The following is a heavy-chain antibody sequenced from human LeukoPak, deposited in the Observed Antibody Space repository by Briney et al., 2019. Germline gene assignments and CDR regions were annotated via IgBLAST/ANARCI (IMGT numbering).Heavy chain of an antibody. CDR1: GFNLSSYE. CDR3: VRDRDDMATIDY. J-gene: IGHJ4*02. CDR2: ISSSGSTI. D-gene: IGHD5-24*01. Sequence: PGGSLRLSCAASGFNLSSYEMNWVRQAPGKGLEWVSYISSSGSTIYYADSVKGRFTISRDNAKNSLYLQMNSLRAEDTAVYYCVRDRDDMATIDYWGQGTLVTVSS. V-gene: IGHV3-48*03.